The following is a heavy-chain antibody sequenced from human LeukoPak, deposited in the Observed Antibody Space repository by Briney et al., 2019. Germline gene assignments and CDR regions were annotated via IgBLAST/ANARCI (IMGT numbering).Heavy chain of an antibody. CDR1: GFTFSSYS. V-gene: IGHV3-21*01. CDR2: ISSSSSYI. Sequence: PGGSLRLSCAASGFTFSSYSMNWVRQAPGKGLEWVSSISSSSSYIYYADSVKGRFTISRDNAKNSLYLQMNSLRAEDTAVYYCGRDSRLRVAARRDYYFDYWGQGTLVTVSS. CDR3: GRDSRLRVAARRDYYFDY. D-gene: IGHD6-6*01. J-gene: IGHJ4*02.